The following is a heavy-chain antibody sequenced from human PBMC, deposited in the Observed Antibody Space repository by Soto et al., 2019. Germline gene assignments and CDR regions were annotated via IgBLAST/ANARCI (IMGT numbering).Heavy chain of an antibody. D-gene: IGHD6-25*01. CDR3: GTGKIGFYYGMDV. CDR2: ISSSGSTI. Sequence: QVQLVESGGGLVEPGGSLRLSCAASGLTFSDHYMNWIRQAPGKGLEWVSYISSSGSTIYNADSVKGRFTISRDNAKNELYLQMNSLRAEDTAVYYCGTGKIGFYYGMDVWGQGTTFAVSS. V-gene: IGHV3-11*01. CDR1: GLTFSDHY. J-gene: IGHJ6*02.